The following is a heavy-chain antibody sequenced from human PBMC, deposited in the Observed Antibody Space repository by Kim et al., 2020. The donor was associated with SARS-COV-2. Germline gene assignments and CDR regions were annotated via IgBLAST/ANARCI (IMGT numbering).Heavy chain of an antibody. Sequence: TGYAQKFQGRVTMTRNTSISTAYMELSSLRSEDTAVYYCARGTYGGVADYWGQGTLVTVSS. D-gene: IGHD4-17*01. J-gene: IGHJ4*02. CDR3: ARGTYGGVADY. CDR2: T. V-gene: IGHV1-8*01.